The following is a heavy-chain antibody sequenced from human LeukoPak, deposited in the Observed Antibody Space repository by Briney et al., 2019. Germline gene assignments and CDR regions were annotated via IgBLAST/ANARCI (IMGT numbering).Heavy chain of an antibody. CDR2: IYSSSSLI. D-gene: IGHD3-10*01. V-gene: IGHV3-48*01. J-gene: IGHJ1*01. CDR3: AKGEGSELLYEYFHH. CDR1: GFTFSSYN. Sequence: GGSLRLSCAASGFTFSSYNMNWVRQAPGKGLEWVSFIYSSSSLIYYADSVKGRFTISRDNSKNTLYLQMNSLRAEDTAVYYCAKGEGSELLYEYFHHWGQGTLVTVSS.